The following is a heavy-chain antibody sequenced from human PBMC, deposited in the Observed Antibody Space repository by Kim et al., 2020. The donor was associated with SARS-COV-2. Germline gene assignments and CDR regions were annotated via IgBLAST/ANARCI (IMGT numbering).Heavy chain of an antibody. CDR1: GYTFTSYG. Sequence: ASVKVSCKASGYTFTSYGISWVRQAPGQGLEWMGWISAYNGNTNYAQKLQGRVTMTTDTSTSTAYMELGSLRSDDTAVYYCARDSTYYGSGSYYHDYYYYGMNVWGQGTTVSVSS. CDR3: ARDSTYYGSGSYYHDYYYYGMNV. J-gene: IGHJ6*02. V-gene: IGHV1-18*01. D-gene: IGHD3-10*01. CDR2: ISAYNGNT.